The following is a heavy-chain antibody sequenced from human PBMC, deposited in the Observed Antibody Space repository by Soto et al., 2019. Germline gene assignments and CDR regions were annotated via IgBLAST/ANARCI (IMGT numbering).Heavy chain of an antibody. CDR2: IYYTGST. CDR1: DGSISNYY. Sequence: QVQLQESGPGLVKPSETLSLTCTVSDGSISNYYWSWIRQPPGKGLEWIGYIYYTGSTNYNPSLRSRVIISLDTSKNQFSRKLTSVTAADTAVYYCAREPQIAPRGYFDYWGQGTLVTVSS. J-gene: IGHJ4*02. D-gene: IGHD3-10*01. V-gene: IGHV4-59*01. CDR3: AREPQIAPRGYFDY.